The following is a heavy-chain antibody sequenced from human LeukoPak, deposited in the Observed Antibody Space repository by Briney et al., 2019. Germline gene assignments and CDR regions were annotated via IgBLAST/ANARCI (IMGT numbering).Heavy chain of an antibody. CDR3: AKYRLSFTMVRGSIDY. Sequence: GGSLRLSCAASGFDFNNYWMSWVRQAPGKGLEWVTNIKTDGSESHSADSAKGRFTISRDNSKNTLYLQMNSLRAEDTAVYYCAKYRLSFTMVRGSIDYWGQGTLVTVSS. V-gene: IGHV3-7*01. D-gene: IGHD3-10*01. CDR2: IKTDGSES. CDR1: GFDFNNYW. J-gene: IGHJ4*02.